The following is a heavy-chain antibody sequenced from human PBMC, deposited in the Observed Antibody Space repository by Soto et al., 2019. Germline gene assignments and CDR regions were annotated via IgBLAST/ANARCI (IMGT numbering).Heavy chain of an antibody. CDR1: GVTFNTFA. J-gene: IGHJ4*02. V-gene: IGHV1-69*06. CDR3: ARAAKRYFDY. Sequence: QVQLVQSGAEVKKPGSSVKVSCKTSGVTFNTFAISWARQAPGQGLEYMGGIIPVLGPANYAQRFQGRVTITADKSTSTAYLELSNLTSEDTAVYYCARAAKRYFDYWGQGTLVTVSS. CDR2: IIPVLGPA.